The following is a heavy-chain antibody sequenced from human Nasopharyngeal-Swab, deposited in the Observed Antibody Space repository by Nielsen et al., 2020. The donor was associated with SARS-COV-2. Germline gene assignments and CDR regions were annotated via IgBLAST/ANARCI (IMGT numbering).Heavy chain of an antibody. D-gene: IGHD1-26*01. Sequence: GESLKISCAASGFIFDNYAMSWVRQAPGKGLEWVSVISGSGGSTYYADSVKGRFTISRDNSKNTLYLQMNSLRAEDTAVYYCAKGSGSYDPFDYWGQGTLVTVSS. CDR1: GFIFDNYA. CDR3: AKGSGSYDPFDY. V-gene: IGHV3-23*01. CDR2: ISGSGGST. J-gene: IGHJ4*02.